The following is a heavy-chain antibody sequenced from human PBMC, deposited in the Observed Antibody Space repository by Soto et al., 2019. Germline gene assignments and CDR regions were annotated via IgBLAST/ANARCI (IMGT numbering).Heavy chain of an antibody. Sequence: GASVKVSCKASGYTFTSYGISWVRQAPGQGLEWMGWISAYNGNTNYAQKLQGRVTMTTDTSTSTAYMELRSLRSDDTAVYYCATFMGISGPADYGDYWWFDPWGQGTLVTVSS. D-gene: IGHD4-17*01. CDR3: ATFMGISGPADYGDYWWFDP. CDR2: ISAYNGNT. J-gene: IGHJ5*02. V-gene: IGHV1-18*01. CDR1: GYTFTSYG.